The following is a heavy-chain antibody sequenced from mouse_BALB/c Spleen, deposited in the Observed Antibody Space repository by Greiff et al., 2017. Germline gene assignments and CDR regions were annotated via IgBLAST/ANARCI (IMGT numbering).Heavy chain of an antibody. V-gene: IGHV1-37*01. Sequence: VQLQQSGPELVKPGASVKISCKASGYSFTGYFMNWVKQSHGKSLEWIGDINPNNGDTFYNQKFKGKATLTVDKSSSTAYMQLNSLTSEDSAVYYCAPYDYADYYAMDYWGQGTSVTVSS. CDR2: INPNNGDT. J-gene: IGHJ4*01. CDR3: APYDYADYYAMDY. D-gene: IGHD2-4*01. CDR1: GYSFTGYF.